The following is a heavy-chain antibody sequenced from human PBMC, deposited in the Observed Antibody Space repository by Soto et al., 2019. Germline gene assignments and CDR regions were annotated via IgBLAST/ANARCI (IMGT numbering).Heavy chain of an antibody. CDR1: GYTFTSYY. V-gene: IGHV1-46*01. Sequence: ASVKVSCKASGYTFTSYYMHWVRQAPGQGLEWMGIINPSGGSTSYAQKFQGRVTMTRDTSTSTVYMELSSLRSEDTAVYYCARDYRQLARYNWFDPWGQGTLVTISS. CDR2: INPSGGST. CDR3: ARDYRQLARYNWFDP. D-gene: IGHD6-6*01. J-gene: IGHJ5*02.